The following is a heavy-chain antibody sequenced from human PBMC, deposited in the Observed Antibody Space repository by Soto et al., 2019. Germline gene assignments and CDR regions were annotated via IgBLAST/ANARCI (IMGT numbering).Heavy chain of an antibody. CDR1: GFPFSSYA. CDR3: AKSLSASPNYFFDS. J-gene: IGHJ4*02. D-gene: IGHD1-1*01. V-gene: IGHV3-23*01. CDR2: IGGSGGIT. Sequence: GGSLRLSCAASGFPFSSYAMSWVRQAPGKGLEWVSGIGGSGGITYYADSVKGRFTISRDNSKNTLYLQMNSLRADDTAVYFCAKSLSASPNYFFDSWGQ.